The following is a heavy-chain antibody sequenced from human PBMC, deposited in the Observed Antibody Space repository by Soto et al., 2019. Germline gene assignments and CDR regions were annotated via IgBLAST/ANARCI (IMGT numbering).Heavy chain of an antibody. Sequence: SETLSLTCTVAGGSISTYYGSWIRQPPGKGLESIGYIYASGNTNYNPSFKSRVAISIDTSKRQISLNLTSVTAADTAVYYCARALYCSGGSCSRGYYYGMDVWGQGTTVTVS. CDR2: IYASGNT. D-gene: IGHD2-15*01. CDR1: GGSISTYY. V-gene: IGHV4-59*01. J-gene: IGHJ6*02. CDR3: ARALYCSGGSCSRGYYYGMDV.